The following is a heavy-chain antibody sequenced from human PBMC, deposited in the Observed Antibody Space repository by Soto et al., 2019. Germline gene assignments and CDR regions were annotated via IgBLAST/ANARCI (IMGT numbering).Heavy chain of an antibody. CDR1: GFSLSNARMG. V-gene: IGHV2-26*01. J-gene: IGHJ6*02. D-gene: IGHD3-10*01. CDR2: IFSNDEK. Sequence: QVTLKESGPVLVKPTETLTLTCTVSGFSLSNARMGVSWIRQPPGKALEWLAHIFSNDEKSYSKSLKSRLTISKETSKSQVVLSMTNMDPVDAATYYCARIRVTMVRGAKGRYYGMDVWGQGTTVTVSS. CDR3: ARIRVTMVRGAKGRYYGMDV.